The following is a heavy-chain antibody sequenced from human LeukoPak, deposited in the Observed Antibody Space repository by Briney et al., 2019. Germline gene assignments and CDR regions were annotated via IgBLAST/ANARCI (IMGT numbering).Heavy chain of an antibody. CDR3: ARQSRAPLGRAY. D-gene: IGHD5-24*01. CDR2: IYYSGST. Sequence: PSQTLSLTCTVSGGSISSGSYYWSWIRQPPGKGLEWIGYIYYSGSTNYNPSLKSRVTISVDTSKNQFSLKLSSVTAADTAVYYCARQSRAPLGRAYWGQGTLVTVSS. V-gene: IGHV4-61*01. J-gene: IGHJ4*02. CDR1: GGSISSGSYY.